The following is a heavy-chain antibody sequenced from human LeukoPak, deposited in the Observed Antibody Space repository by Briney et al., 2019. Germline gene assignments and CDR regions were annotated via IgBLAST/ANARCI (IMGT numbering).Heavy chain of an antibody. D-gene: IGHD4-17*01. CDR1: GYTFTGYY. Sequence: GASVKVSCKASGYTFTGYYMHWVRQAPGQGLEWMGWINPNSGGTNYAQKFQGRVTMTRDTSIGTAYMELSRLRSDDTAVYYCARVYDYDSTDAFDIWGQGTMVTVSS. V-gene: IGHV1-2*02. J-gene: IGHJ3*02. CDR2: INPNSGGT. CDR3: ARVYDYDSTDAFDI.